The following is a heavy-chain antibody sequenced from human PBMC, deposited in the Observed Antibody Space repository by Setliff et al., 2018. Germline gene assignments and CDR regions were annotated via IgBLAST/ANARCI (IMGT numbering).Heavy chain of an antibody. Sequence: GESLKISCKGSGYTFINYWIAWVRQMPGKGLEYMGIIYPADSDTTYSPSFQGQVTISADKSINTTYLQWSSLKASDTAIYYCAGVGPLTDDAFDIWGQGTMVTVSS. CDR3: AGVGPLTDDAFDI. CDR1: GYTFINYW. V-gene: IGHV5-51*01. CDR2: IYPADSDT. J-gene: IGHJ3*02. D-gene: IGHD1-26*01.